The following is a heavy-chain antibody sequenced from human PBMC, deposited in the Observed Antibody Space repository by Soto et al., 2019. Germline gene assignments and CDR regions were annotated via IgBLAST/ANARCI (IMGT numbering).Heavy chain of an antibody. CDR3: AGFKEGKIVGLRWLDP. J-gene: IGHJ5*02. D-gene: IGHD3-16*02. CDR2: ISDTGRTI. CDR1: GVDFRGSY. Sequence: PGGSLRLSCVGSGVDFRGSYMNWIRQAPGKGLEWISYISDTGRTIHYADSVKGRFVISRDNSRDSLYLQMNDLRADDTAIYYCAGFKEGKIVGLRWLDPWGQGTWVTVSS. V-gene: IGHV3-11*01.